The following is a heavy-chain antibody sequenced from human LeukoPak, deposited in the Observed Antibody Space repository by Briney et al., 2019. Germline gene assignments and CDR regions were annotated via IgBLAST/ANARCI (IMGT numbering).Heavy chain of an antibody. D-gene: IGHD2-15*01. V-gene: IGHV4-31*03. Sequence: SETLSLACTVSGDSISSGHYYWSWIRQHPGKGLEWIGYIYYSGNTYYNPSLKSRVTISLATSKNQFSLRLSSVTAADTAVYYCASGGSCCRSAFDIWGQGTMVTVSS. J-gene: IGHJ3*02. CDR2: IYYSGNT. CDR1: GDSISSGHYY. CDR3: ASGGSCCRSAFDI.